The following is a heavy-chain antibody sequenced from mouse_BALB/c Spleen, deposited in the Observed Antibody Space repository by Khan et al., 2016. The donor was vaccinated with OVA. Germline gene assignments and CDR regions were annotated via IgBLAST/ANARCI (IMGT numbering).Heavy chain of an antibody. CDR3: ARDSNFDY. J-gene: IGHJ2*01. Sequence: EVELVESGGGLVQPGGSRKLSCAASGFTFSRFGMHWVRQAPEKGLEWVAYISSGSSTIYYGDTVKGRFTISRDNPKNTLFLQMTSLRSEDTVMYYCARDSNFDYWGQGTTLTVSS. CDR1: GFTFSRFG. V-gene: IGHV5-17*02. CDR2: ISSGSSTI.